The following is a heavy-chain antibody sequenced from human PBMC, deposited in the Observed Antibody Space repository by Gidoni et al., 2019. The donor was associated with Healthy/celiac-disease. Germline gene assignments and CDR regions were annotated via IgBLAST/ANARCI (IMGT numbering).Heavy chain of an antibody. V-gene: IGHV3-43*02. Sequence: EVQLVESGGGVVQPGGSLRLSCAASGFTFDDYAMHWVRQAPGKGLECVSLMSGDGGSTYYADSVKGRFTISRDNSKNSLYLQMNSLRTEDTALYYCANSKGGVTPQAFDIWGQGTMVTVSA. CDR3: ANSKGGVTPQAFDI. D-gene: IGHD4-4*01. CDR2: MSGDGGST. CDR1: GFTFDDYA. J-gene: IGHJ3*02.